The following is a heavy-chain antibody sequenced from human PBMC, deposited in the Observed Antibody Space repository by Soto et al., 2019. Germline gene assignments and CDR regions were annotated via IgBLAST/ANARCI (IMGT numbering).Heavy chain of an antibody. Sequence: SDTLSLTCAVYGGSFSGYYWSWIRQPPGKGLEWIGEINHSGSTNYNPSLKSRVTISVDTSKNQFSLKLSSVTAADTAVYYCARGGYYYDSSGYYYEPVDYWGQGTLVTVSS. CDR3: ARGGYYYDSSGYYYEPVDY. CDR1: GGSFSGYY. D-gene: IGHD3-22*01. CDR2: INHSGST. J-gene: IGHJ4*02. V-gene: IGHV4-34*01.